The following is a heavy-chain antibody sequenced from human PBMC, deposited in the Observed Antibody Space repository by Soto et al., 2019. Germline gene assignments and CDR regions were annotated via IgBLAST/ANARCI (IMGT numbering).Heavy chain of an antibody. J-gene: IGHJ4*02. CDR1: GGSIISSSYY. V-gene: IGHV4-39*07. CDR3: ASHLVMTGTRGFDH. D-gene: IGHD3-9*01. Sequence: PLEILSLTCTVSGGSIISSSYYWGWLRPPPGKGLEWIGDVHHSGGTYYNPSLKSRVTISVDTSENQFSLKLSSVTAADTAVYYCASHLVMTGTRGFDHWGLGTLVTVSS. CDR2: VHHSGGT.